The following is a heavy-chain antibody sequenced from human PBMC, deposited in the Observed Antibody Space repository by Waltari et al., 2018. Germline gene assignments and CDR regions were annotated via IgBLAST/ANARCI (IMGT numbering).Heavy chain of an antibody. D-gene: IGHD3-3*01. CDR2: IETSGRA. CDR1: GVSMRSGEYY. J-gene: IGHJ3*02. V-gene: IGHV4-61*09. CDR3: ALVRVVNAFDI. Sequence: QVQLQESGPGLVKPLQTLSLTCTVSGVSMRSGEYYWSWIRQPAGKGLEWIGYIETSGRATYKPSLKSRVSMSIDTFKNQFSRNRKSVTAADTAVYYCALVRVVNAFDIWGQGTMVTVSS.